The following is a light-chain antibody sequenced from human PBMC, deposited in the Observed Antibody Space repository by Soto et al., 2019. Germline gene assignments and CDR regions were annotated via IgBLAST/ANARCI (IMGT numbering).Light chain of an antibody. J-gene: IGKJ1*01. V-gene: IGKV3-15*01. CDR2: GAS. Sequence: ETLMTQSPATLSVSPGERATLSCRASQSVRSNLAWYQQKPGQAPRLLIYGASTRAADTPARFSGTGSGTEFALTITSLQSEDLSVYYCQQYNNWPQTFGQGTTVEIK. CDR3: QQYNNWPQT. CDR1: QSVRSN.